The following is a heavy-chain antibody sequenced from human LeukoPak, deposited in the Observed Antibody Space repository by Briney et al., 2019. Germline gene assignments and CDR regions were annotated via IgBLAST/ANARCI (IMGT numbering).Heavy chain of an antibody. J-gene: IGHJ4*02. V-gene: IGHV4-4*07. CDR1: GGSISSYY. D-gene: IGHD4-17*01. CDR3: AREGTTVPLVDY. Sequence: SETLSLTCTVSGGSISSYYWSWIRQPAGKGLEWIGRIYTSGSTNYNPSLKGRVTMSVDTSKNQFSLKLSSVTAADTAVYYCAREGTTVPLVDYWGQGTLVTVSS. CDR2: IYTSGST.